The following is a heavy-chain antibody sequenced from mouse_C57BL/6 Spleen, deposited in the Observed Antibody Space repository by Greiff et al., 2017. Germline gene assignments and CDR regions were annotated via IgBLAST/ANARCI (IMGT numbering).Heavy chain of an antibody. Sequence: VQLQQSGAELVRPGASVTLSCKASGYTFTDYEMHWVKQTPVHGLEWIGAIDPETGGTAYNQKFKGKAILTADKSSSTAYLELSRLTSEDSSVYYCTRCPSCYDYDVRFAYWGQGTLVTVSA. CDR1: GYTFTDYE. J-gene: IGHJ3*01. D-gene: IGHD2-4*01. CDR2: IDPETGGT. V-gene: IGHV1-15*01. CDR3: TRCPSCYDYDVRFAY.